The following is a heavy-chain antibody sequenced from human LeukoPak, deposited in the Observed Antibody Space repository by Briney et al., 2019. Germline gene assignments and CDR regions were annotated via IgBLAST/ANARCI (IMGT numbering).Heavy chain of an antibody. CDR3: ARGWHDFWSGLGNWFDP. D-gene: IGHD3-3*01. J-gene: IGHJ5*02. V-gene: IGHV4-38-2*02. CDR2: IYRRGST. CDR1: GYSISSGYY. Sequence: TSETLSLTCTVSGYSISSGYYWGWIRQSPGKGLEWIGNIYRRGSTNYNPSLKSRVTISVDTSKNQFSLKLSSVTAADTAVYYCARGWHDFWSGLGNWFDPWGQGTLVTVSS.